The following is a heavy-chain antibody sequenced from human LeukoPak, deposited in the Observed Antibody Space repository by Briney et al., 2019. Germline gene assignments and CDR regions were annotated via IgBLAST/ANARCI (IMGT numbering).Heavy chain of an antibody. J-gene: IGHJ3*02. Sequence: SETLSLTCTVSGGSICSSSYYWGWIRQPPGKGLEWIGSIYYSGSTYYNPSLKSRVTISVDTSKNQFSLKLSSVTAADTAVYYCARHLYSSGWQYAFDIWGQGTMVTVSS. CDR1: GGSICSSSYY. D-gene: IGHD6-19*01. CDR3: ARHLYSSGWQYAFDI. V-gene: IGHV4-39*01. CDR2: IYYSGST.